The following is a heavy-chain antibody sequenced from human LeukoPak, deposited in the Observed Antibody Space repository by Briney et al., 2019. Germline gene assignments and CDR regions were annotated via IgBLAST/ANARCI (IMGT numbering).Heavy chain of an antibody. J-gene: IGHJ3*02. Sequence: AGGSLRLSCAASGFTFSTYSGNWIRQAPGKGLEWVSYISSSGSTIYYASSVKGRFTISRDNAKNSLYLQINSLRAEDTVVYYCARDWRDSSGKVPNDAFDIWGQGTMVTVSS. CDR3: ARDWRDSSGKVPNDAFDI. CDR1: GFTFSTYS. V-gene: IGHV3-48*04. D-gene: IGHD3-22*01. CDR2: ISSSGSTI.